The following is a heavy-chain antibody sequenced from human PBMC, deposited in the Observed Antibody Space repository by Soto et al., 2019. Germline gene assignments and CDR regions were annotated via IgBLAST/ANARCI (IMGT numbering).Heavy chain of an antibody. J-gene: IGHJ6*02. CDR2: ISSRSSTI. CDR1: GFTFSNYN. Sequence: PGGYLRLSCAASGFTFSNYNMNWVRQAPGKGLEWVSYISSRSSTIYYADSVKGRFTISRDNAKNSLYLQMNSLRDEDTAVYYCARDGGKGYGMDVWGQGTTSTVSS. CDR3: ARDGGKGYGMDV. V-gene: IGHV3-48*02.